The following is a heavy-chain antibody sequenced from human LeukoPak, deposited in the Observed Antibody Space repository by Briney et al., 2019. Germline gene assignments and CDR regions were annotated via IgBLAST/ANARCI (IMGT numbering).Heavy chain of an antibody. CDR1: GGSISSYY. CDR2: IYYSGST. V-gene: IGHV4-59*12. D-gene: IGHD6-19*01. CDR3: ARGTVAGFDY. J-gene: IGHJ4*02. Sequence: PSETLSLTCTVSGGSISSYYWSWIRQPPGKGLEWIGYIYYSGSTYYNPSLKSRVTISVDRSKNQFSLKLSSVTAADTAVYYCARGTVAGFDYWGQGTLVTVSS.